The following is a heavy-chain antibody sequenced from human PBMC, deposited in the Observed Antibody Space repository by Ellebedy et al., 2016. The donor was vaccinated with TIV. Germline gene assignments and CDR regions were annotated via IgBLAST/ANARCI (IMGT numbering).Heavy chain of an antibody. Sequence: AASVKVSCKASGYTFTSYYMHWVRQAPRQGLEWMGILNPSGGSTSYAQKFQGRVTMTRDTSTSTIYMELSSLRSEDTAVYYCARGGPMIFGVVIVYNWFDPWGQGTLVTVSS. J-gene: IGHJ5*02. CDR2: LNPSGGST. CDR1: GYTFTSYY. CDR3: ARGGPMIFGVVIVYNWFDP. V-gene: IGHV1-46*01. D-gene: IGHD3-3*01.